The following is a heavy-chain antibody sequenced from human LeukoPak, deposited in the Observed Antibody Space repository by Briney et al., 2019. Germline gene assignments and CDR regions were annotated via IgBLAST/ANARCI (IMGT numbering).Heavy chain of an antibody. D-gene: IGHD2/OR15-2a*01. CDR2: IYHSGNT. J-gene: IGHJ6*03. V-gene: IGHV4-38-2*01. CDR3: ARCLSSESTYYYYMDV. Sequence: PSETLSLTCAVSGYSISSSYYWGWIRQPPGKGLEWIGSIYHSGNTYYNPSLKSRVNISVDPSKNQFSLKLSSVTAADTAVYYCARCLSSESTYYYYMDVWGKGTTVTVSS. CDR1: GYSISSSYY.